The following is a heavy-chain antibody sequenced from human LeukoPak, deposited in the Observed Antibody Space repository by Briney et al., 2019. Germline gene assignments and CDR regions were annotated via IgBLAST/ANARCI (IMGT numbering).Heavy chain of an antibody. J-gene: IGHJ4*02. CDR1: GYNLTELS. Sequence: GASVKVSCKVSGYNLTELSMHWVRQAPGKGLEWMGGFDPEDGETIYAQKFQGRVTMTEDTSTDTAYMELSSLRSEDTAVYYCATAPPPPTVPTYHYWGQETLVTVSS. CDR2: FDPEDGET. D-gene: IGHD4-11*01. V-gene: IGHV1-24*01. CDR3: ATAPPPPTVPTYHY.